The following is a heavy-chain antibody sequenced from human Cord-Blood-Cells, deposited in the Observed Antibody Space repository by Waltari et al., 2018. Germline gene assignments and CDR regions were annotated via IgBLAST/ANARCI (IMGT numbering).Heavy chain of an antibody. Sequence: QVQLVQSGAEVKXXXASVKVSXXXSGXXXTXXXINXXXRATGQGLEWMVWMNPNSGNTGYAQKFQGRVTMTRNTSISTAYMELSSLRSEDTAVYYCARYGSGSYHIPDYWGXGTLVTVSS. CDR1: GXXXTXXX. D-gene: IGHD3-10*01. CDR2: MNPNSGNT. J-gene: IGHJ4*01. CDR3: ARYGSGSYHIPDY. V-gene: IGHV1-8*01.